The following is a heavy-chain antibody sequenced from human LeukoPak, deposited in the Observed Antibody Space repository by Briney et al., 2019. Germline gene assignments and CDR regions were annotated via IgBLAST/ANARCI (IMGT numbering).Heavy chain of an antibody. J-gene: IGHJ4*02. D-gene: IGHD5-18*01. CDR3: VKDAGGTRYSYGYLGY. V-gene: IGHV3-49*04. Sequence: GGSLRLSCTASGFTFGDYAMSWVRQAPGKGLEWVGFIRSKAYGGTTEYAASVKGRFTISRDNSKNTLCLQMSSLRAEDTAIYYCVKDAGGTRYSYGYLGYWGQGTLVTVSS. CDR1: GFTFGDYA. CDR2: IRSKAYGGTT.